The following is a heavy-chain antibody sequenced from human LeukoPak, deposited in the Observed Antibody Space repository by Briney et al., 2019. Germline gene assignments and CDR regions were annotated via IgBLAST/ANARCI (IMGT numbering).Heavy chain of an antibody. J-gene: IGHJ4*01. D-gene: IGHD3-22*01. Sequence: PGGSLRLSCAASGFTFDDYGMSWVRQAPGKGLEWVSGINWNGGSTGYVDSVKGRFTISRDNAKNSLYLQMNSLRAEDSAFYYCARRKCYYDSSGYSYYFDYWGQGTLVTVSS. CDR2: INWNGGST. CDR3: ARRKCYYDSSGYSYYFDY. V-gene: IGHV3-20*04. CDR1: GFTFDDYG.